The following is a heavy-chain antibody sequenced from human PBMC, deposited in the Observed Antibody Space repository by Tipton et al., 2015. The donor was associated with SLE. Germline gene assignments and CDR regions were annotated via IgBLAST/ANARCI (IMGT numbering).Heavy chain of an antibody. CDR1: GGSFSGYY. Sequence: TLYLTCAVYGGSFSGYYWSWIRQPPGKGLEWIGETNHSGSTKYNPSLKSRVTISVDTSKKQFSLNLSSVTAADTAVYYCARLIAARLPFDYWGQGTLVTVSS. V-gene: IGHV4-34*01. CDR3: ARLIAARLPFDY. D-gene: IGHD6-6*01. CDR2: TNHSGST. J-gene: IGHJ4*02.